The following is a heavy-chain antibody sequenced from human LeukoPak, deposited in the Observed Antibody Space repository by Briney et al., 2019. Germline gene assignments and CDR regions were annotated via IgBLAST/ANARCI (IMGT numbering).Heavy chain of an antibody. Sequence: GGSLRLSCAVSGSTFTNYWMNWVRQAPGKGLEGVASVRQDGGEKYYVDSVKGRFTISRDNTKNSLYLQMSALRAEDTAAYYCARDGTAAGLYFDLWGQGTLVTVSS. CDR3: ARDGTAAGLYFDL. J-gene: IGHJ4*01. CDR1: GSTFTNYW. D-gene: IGHD6-13*01. CDR2: VRQDGGEK. V-gene: IGHV3-7*01.